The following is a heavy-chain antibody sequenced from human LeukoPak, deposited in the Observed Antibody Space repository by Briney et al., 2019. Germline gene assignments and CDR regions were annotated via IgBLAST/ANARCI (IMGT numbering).Heavy chain of an antibody. D-gene: IGHD3-16*02. V-gene: IGHV3-21*01. CDR2: ISSSSSYI. Sequence: GGSLRLSCAASGFTFSSYSMNWVRQAPGKGLEWVSSISSSSSYIYYADSVKGRFTISRDNAKNSLYLQMNSLRAEDTAVYYCARHDYVWGSYRVLDYWGQGTLVTVSS. CDR1: GFTFSSYS. J-gene: IGHJ4*02. CDR3: ARHDYVWGSYRVLDY.